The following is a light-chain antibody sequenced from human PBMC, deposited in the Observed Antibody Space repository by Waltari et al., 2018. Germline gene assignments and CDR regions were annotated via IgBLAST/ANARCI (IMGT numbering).Light chain of an antibody. Sequence: EILLTQSPGTLSLSPGETTTLSCRASQSLNRKFLAWYQQRPGQTPRLLIYGASTRAIGTPDRFRGSGSGIDFTLTISRLQPDDFAVYYCQQYGTSPVTFGGGTKVEIK. CDR2: GAS. J-gene: IGKJ4*01. CDR3: QQYGTSPVT. CDR1: QSLNRKF. V-gene: IGKV3-20*01.